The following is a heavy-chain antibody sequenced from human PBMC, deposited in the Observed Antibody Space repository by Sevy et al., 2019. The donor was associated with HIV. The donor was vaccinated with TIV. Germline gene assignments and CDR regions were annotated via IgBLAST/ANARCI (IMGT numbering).Heavy chain of an antibody. CDR3: AREAVAVAGTWDYYYYYGMDV. J-gene: IGHJ6*02. Sequence: SETLSLTCAVSGYSISSGYYWGWIRQPPGKGLEWIGSIYHSGSTYYNPSLKSRVTISVDTSKNQFSLKLSSVTAADTAVYYCAREAVAVAGTWDYYYYYGMDVWGQGTTVTVSS. CDR2: IYHSGST. D-gene: IGHD6-19*01. CDR1: GYSISSGYY. V-gene: IGHV4-38-2*02.